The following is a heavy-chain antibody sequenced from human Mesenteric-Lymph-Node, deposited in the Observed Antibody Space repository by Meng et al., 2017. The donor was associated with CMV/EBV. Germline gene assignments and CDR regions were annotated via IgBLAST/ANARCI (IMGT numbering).Heavy chain of an antibody. D-gene: IGHD4-23*01. CDR2: INHSGST. V-gene: IGHV4-34*01. J-gene: IGHJ4*02. CDR3: ARHQRWLKSEGGFNY. CDR1: GGSFSGYY. Sequence: QVHVKAVGAGVLKPSDTRALPWSSFGGSFSGYYWSWIRQPPGKGLEWIGEINHSGSTNYNPSLKSRVTISVDTSKNQFSLKLSSVTAADTAVYYCARHQRWLKSEGGFNYWGQGTLVTVSS.